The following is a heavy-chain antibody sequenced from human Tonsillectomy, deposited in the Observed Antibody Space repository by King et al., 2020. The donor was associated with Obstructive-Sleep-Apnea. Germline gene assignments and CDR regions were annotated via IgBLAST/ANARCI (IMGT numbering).Heavy chain of an antibody. CDR1: GYNFANYW. Sequence: VQLVQSGAEVKKPGESLKISCKGFGYNFANYWIGWVRQMPGKGLEWMGIIYPGDSDTRYSPSFQGQVTISPDKSISTAYLQWNSLKAPDTAIFNCARGLVDGGVDFWGQGTLVTVSS. J-gene: IGHJ4*02. CDR2: IYPGDSDT. V-gene: IGHV5-51*01. CDR3: ARGLVDGGVDF. D-gene: IGHD2-15*01.